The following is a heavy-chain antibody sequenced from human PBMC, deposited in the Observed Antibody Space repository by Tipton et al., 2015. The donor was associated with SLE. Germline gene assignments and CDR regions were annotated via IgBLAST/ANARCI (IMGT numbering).Heavy chain of an antibody. V-gene: IGHV4-59*11. CDR1: GGSITSHY. J-gene: IGHJ4*02. D-gene: IGHD2-15*01. CDR3: AGAWQGYCSGGTCYVLDY. CDR2: VSYSGTT. Sequence: TLSLTCTVSGGSITSHYWNWIRQPQGKGLEWIGYVSYSGTTSYKPSLESRVTISVDRAKNQFSLKLRSVTAADTAVYYCAGAWQGYCSGGTCYVLDYWGQGTLVTVSS.